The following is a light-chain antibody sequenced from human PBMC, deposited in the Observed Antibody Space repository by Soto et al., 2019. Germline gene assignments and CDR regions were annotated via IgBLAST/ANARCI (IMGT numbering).Light chain of an antibody. CDR1: SSDIGAYNY. V-gene: IGLV2-14*01. CDR3: SSYTSSSLYV. CDR2: DVS. Sequence: QSVLTQPASMSASPGQSITISCTGTSSDIGAYNYVSWYQHHPGKAPKLIIYDVSDRPSGVSNRFSGSKSGKTASLTISGLQAEDEADYYCSSYTSSSLYVFGTVTKGSVL. J-gene: IGLJ1*01.